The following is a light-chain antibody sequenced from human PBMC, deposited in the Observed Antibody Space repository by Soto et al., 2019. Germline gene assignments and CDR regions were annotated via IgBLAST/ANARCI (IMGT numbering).Light chain of an antibody. Sequence: ETVMTQSPATLSVSPGEGATLSCRASQSVSSNLAWYQQKPGQAPRLLIYAASTRATGIPARFSGSGSGTEFTLTISSLQSEGFAVYYCQQYNNWPRTFGQGTKVDIK. CDR2: AAS. J-gene: IGKJ1*01. CDR3: QQYNNWPRT. V-gene: IGKV3-15*01. CDR1: QSVSSN.